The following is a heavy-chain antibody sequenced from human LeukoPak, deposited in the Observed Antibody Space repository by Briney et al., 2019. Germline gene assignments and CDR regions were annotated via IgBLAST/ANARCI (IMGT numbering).Heavy chain of an antibody. CDR1: GFTFSSYS. CDR3: ARGVQRKAATLSIDY. J-gene: IGHJ4*02. CDR2: ISSSSSSTI. Sequence: PGGSLRLSCAASGFTFSSYSMNWVRQAPGKGLEWVSYISSSSSSTIYYADSVKGRFTISRDNAKNSLYLQMNGLRDEDTAVYYCARGVQRKAATLSIDYWGQGTLVTVSS. V-gene: IGHV3-48*02. D-gene: IGHD1-1*01.